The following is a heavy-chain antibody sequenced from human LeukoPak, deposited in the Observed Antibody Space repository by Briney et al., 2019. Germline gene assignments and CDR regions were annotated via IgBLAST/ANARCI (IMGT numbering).Heavy chain of an antibody. CDR2: ISYDGSNK. Sequence: GGSLRLSCAASGFTFSSYGMHWVRQARGKGLEWVAVISYDGSNKYYADSVKGRFTISRDNAKNSLFLQMSSLRAEDTAVYYCARDVSEYPYPEVTLDYWGQGTLVTVSS. CDR3: ARDVSEYPYPEVTLDY. D-gene: IGHD2-15*01. CDR1: GFTFSSYG. J-gene: IGHJ4*02. V-gene: IGHV3-30*03.